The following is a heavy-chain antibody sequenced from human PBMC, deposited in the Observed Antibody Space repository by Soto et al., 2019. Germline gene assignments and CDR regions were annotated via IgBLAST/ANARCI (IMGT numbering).Heavy chain of an antibody. Sequence: GQSLKISCKGSGYSFTSYWISWVRQMPGKGLEWMGRIDPSDSYTNYSPSFQGHVTISADKSISTAYLQWSSLKASDTAMYYCARTTYDSSGYHSDWGQGTLVTVSS. CDR1: GYSFTSYW. V-gene: IGHV5-10-1*01. D-gene: IGHD3-22*01. CDR3: ARTTYDSSGYHSD. CDR2: IDPSDSYT. J-gene: IGHJ4*02.